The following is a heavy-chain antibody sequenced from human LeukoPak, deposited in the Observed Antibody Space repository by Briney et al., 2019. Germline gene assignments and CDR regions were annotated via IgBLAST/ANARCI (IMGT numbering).Heavy chain of an antibody. CDR1: GYTFTGYY. Sequence: ASVKVSCKASGYTFTGYYMHWVRQAPGQGLEWMGRINPNSGGTNYAQKFQGRVTMTRDTSISTAYMELSRLRSDDTAVYYCAREDLYGSPTSGSLLLDYWGQGTLVTVSS. D-gene: IGHD1-26*01. CDR3: AREDLYGSPTSGSLLLDY. J-gene: IGHJ4*02. V-gene: IGHV1-2*06. CDR2: INPNSGGT.